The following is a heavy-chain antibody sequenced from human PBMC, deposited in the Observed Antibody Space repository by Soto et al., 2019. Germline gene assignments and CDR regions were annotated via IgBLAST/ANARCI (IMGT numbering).Heavy chain of an antibody. J-gene: IGHJ3*02. CDR3: ARVYGDFLDAFDI. Sequence: QVQLVQSGAEVKKPGSSVKVSCKASGGTFSSYTISWVRQAPGQGLEWMGRIIPILGIANYTQKFQGRVTITAEKSTSTAYMELSRLRSEDTAVYYCARVYGDFLDAFDIWGQGTMVTVSS. V-gene: IGHV1-69*02. CDR2: IIPILGIA. CDR1: GGTFSSYT. D-gene: IGHD4-17*01.